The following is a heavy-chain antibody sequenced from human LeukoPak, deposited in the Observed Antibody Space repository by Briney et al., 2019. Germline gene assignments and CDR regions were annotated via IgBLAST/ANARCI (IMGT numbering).Heavy chain of an antibody. V-gene: IGHV3-74*01. CDR1: GFTFSSYW. J-gene: IGHJ4*02. CDR3: AKDREKSYSSSWYYFDY. Sequence: GGSLRLSCAASGFTFSSYWMHWVRQAPGKGLVWVSRINTDGSSTSYADSVKGRFTISRDNAKNTLYLQMNSLRAEDTAVYYCAKDREKSYSSSWYYFDYWGQGTLVTVSS. D-gene: IGHD6-13*01. CDR2: INTDGSST.